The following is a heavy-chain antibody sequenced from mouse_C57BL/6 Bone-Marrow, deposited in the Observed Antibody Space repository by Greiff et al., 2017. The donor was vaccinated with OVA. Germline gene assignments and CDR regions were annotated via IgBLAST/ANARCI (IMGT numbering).Heavy chain of an antibody. CDR2: ISSGGDYI. CDR3: TRGGGYGIYAMDY. Sequence: EVKLVESGAGLVKPGGSLKLSCAASGFTFSSYAMSWVRQTPEKRLEWVAYISSGGDYIYYADTVKGRFTISRDNARNTLYLQMSSLKSEDTAMYYCTRGGGYGIYAMDYWGQGTSVTVSS. V-gene: IGHV5S21*01. D-gene: IGHD1-1*01. J-gene: IGHJ4*01. CDR1: GFTFSSYA.